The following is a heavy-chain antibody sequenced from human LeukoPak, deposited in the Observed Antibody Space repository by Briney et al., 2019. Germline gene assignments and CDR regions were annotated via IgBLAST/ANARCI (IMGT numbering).Heavy chain of an antibody. D-gene: IGHD6-19*01. CDR2: ISGSAGST. V-gene: IGHV3-23*01. CDR3: AKDRYISGWYYFDS. CDR1: GFTFNSFA. J-gene: IGHJ4*02. Sequence: PGGSLRLSCAASGFTFNSFAMSWVRQAPGKGLEWVSAISGSAGSTYYADSVKGRFTISRGNSGNTLYLQMNRPRVEDTAIYYCAKDRYISGWYYFDSWGQGTLVTVSS.